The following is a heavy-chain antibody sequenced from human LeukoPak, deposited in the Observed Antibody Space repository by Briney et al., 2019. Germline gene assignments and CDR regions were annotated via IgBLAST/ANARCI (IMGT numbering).Heavy chain of an antibody. Sequence: ASVKVSCKASGYTDTGYYMHLVRQAAGQGLEWMGWINPNSGGTNYAQKFQGRVTMTRDTSISTAYMELSRLRSDDTAVYYCARVQYDYVWGSYRYNYFDYWGQGTLATVSS. D-gene: IGHD3-16*02. J-gene: IGHJ4*02. CDR2: INPNSGGT. CDR1: GYTDTGYY. V-gene: IGHV1-2*02. CDR3: ARVQYDYVWGSYRYNYFDY.